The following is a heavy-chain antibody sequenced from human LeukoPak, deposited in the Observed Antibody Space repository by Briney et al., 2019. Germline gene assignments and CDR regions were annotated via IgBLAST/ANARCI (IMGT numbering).Heavy chain of an antibody. D-gene: IGHD2-15*01. CDR1: GGSFSGYY. Sequence: SETLSLTCAVYGGSFSGYYWSWIRQPPGKGLEWIGEINHSGSTNYNPSLKSRVTISVDTSKNQFSLKLSSVPAADTAVYYCARDNIVVVAATKAYYFDYWGQGTLVTVSS. V-gene: IGHV4-34*01. J-gene: IGHJ4*02. CDR2: INHSGST. CDR3: ARDNIVVVAATKAYYFDY.